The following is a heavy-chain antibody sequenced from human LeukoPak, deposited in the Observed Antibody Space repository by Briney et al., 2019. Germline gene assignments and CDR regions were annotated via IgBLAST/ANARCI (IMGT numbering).Heavy chain of an antibody. V-gene: IGHV3-21*01. CDR3: AREGTGVVIE. D-gene: IGHD3-3*01. J-gene: IGHJ4*02. CDR2: ISSSSSYI. CDR1: GSTFSSYS. Sequence: GGSLRLSCAASGSTFSSYSMNWVRQAPGKGLEWVSSISSSSSYIYYADSVKGRFTISRDNAKNSLYLQMNSLRAEDTAVYYCAREGTGVVIEWGQGTLVTVSS.